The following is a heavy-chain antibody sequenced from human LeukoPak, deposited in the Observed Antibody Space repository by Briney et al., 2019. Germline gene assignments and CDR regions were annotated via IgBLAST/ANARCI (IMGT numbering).Heavy chain of an antibody. J-gene: IGHJ3*02. Sequence: ASVKVSCKASGYTFTSYAMNWVRQAPGQGLEWMGWINTNTGNPTYAQGFTGRFVFSLDTSVSTAYLQISSLKAEDAAVYYCARAVGFGEYDAFDIWGQGTMVTVSS. CDR1: GYTFTSYA. CDR2: INTNTGNP. CDR3: ARAVGFGEYDAFDI. D-gene: IGHD3-10*01. V-gene: IGHV7-4-1*02.